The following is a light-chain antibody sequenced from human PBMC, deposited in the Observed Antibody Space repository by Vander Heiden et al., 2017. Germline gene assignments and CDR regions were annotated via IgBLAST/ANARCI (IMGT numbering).Light chain of an antibody. J-gene: IGKJ1*01. Sequence: DIQTTQPPSSLSASVGDRVTITCRASQDIGNYLAWYQQKPGKVPQLLIYSASTLQWGVSSRFSGSGSGTDFALTISGLQPEDVATYYCQKYDDDPWTFGPGTKVEVK. CDR3: QKYDDDPWT. CDR2: SAS. V-gene: IGKV1-27*01. CDR1: QDIGNY.